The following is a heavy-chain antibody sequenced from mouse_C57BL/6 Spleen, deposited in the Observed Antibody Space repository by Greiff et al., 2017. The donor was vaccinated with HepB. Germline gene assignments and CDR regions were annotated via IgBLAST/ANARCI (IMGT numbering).Heavy chain of an antibody. V-gene: IGHV1-52*01. CDR1: GYTFTSYW. Sequence: QVQLKQPGAELVRPGSSVKLSCKASGYTFTSYWMHWVKQRPIQGLEWIGNIDPSDSETHYNQKFKDKATLTVDKSSSTAYMQLSSLTSEDSAVYYCARRRIYGNYGYAMDYWGQGTSVTVSS. J-gene: IGHJ4*01. D-gene: IGHD2-1*01. CDR2: IDPSDSET. CDR3: ARRRIYGNYGYAMDY.